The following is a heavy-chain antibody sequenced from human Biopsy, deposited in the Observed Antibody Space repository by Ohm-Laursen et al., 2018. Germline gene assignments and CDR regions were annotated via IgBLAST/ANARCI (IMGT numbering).Heavy chain of an antibody. CDR3: AREAAIIDPRTRAFDY. D-gene: IGHD6-25*01. CDR1: GDSISSYY. Sequence: TLSLTCAVSGDSISSYYWSWIRQPPGKGLEWIGYLYNTGGTNYNPSLKSRVTISVDTSKNQFSLKLRSVTAADTAVYYCAREAAIIDPRTRAFDYWGQGTLVTVSS. J-gene: IGHJ4*02. V-gene: IGHV4-59*01. CDR2: LYNTGGT.